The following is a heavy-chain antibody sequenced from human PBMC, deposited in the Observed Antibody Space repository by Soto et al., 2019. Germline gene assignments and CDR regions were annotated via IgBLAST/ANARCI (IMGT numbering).Heavy chain of an antibody. V-gene: IGHV3-23*01. CDR3: AKPYCSTTSCYSAGYYYGVDV. Sequence: LRLSCAASGFTFSSYAMSWVRQAPGKGLEWVSTISGGSTYYADSVKGRFTISRDNSKNTLYLQMNTLRAEDTAVYYCAKPYCSTTSCYSAGYYYGVDVWGQGTTVTVSS. CDR2: ISGGST. CDR1: GFTFSSYA. D-gene: IGHD2-2*01. J-gene: IGHJ6*02.